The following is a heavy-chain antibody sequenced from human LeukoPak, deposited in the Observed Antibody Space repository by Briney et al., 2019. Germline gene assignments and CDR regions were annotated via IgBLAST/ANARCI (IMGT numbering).Heavy chain of an antibody. Sequence: GGSLRLSCVASGFTFSDYAMNWVRQAPGKGLEWVSTFKTNSGQVYYAESVRGRFTISRVNSKNTVYLEMSSLRAEDTALYFCARSVPDYTRFDYWGQGDLVTVSS. V-gene: IGHV3-23*01. CDR3: ARSVPDYTRFDY. D-gene: IGHD4-11*01. CDR1: GFTFSDYA. CDR2: FKTNSGQV. J-gene: IGHJ4*02.